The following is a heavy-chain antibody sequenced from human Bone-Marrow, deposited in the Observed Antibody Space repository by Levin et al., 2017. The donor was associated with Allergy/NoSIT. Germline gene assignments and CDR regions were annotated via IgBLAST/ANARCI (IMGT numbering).Heavy chain of an antibody. CDR3: ARGRTNWMDYSYMDV. V-gene: IGHV4-34*01. D-gene: IGHD1-1*01. J-gene: IGHJ6*03. CDR1: GGSFSDYY. CDR2: INHSGST. Sequence: SETLSLMCAVDGGSFSDYYWTWIRQSPGKGLEWIGQINHSGSTNYSPSLKSRVTISVDTTKKQVSLKLNSVTAADTAVYYCARGRTNWMDYSYMDVWGKGTMVTVSS.